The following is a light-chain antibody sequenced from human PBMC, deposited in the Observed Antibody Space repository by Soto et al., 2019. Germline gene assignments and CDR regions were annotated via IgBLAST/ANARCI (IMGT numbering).Light chain of an antibody. CDR1: SSDVGGYYY. CDR3: TSYSSSDIFYV. Sequence: QSVLTQPDSASGSPGQSITISFTGISSDVGGYYYVSWYQHHPGKAPKLLIYQVTSRPSGVSNRFSGSKSGNTASLTISGLQADDEADYYCTSYSSSDIFYVFGTGTKVTVL. CDR2: QVT. V-gene: IGLV2-14*01. J-gene: IGLJ1*01.